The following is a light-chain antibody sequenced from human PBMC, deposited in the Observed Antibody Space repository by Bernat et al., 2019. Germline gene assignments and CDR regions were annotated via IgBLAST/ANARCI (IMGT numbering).Light chain of an antibody. CDR3: QQYNFYSS. CDR1: QAINSW. J-gene: IGKJ4*01. Sequence: DIQMTQSPSTLSASVGDRVTITCRASQAINSWLAWYQQKPGKAPKLLIYKASSLEGGVPSRFSGSGSGTEFTLTISSLQPDDFATYYCQQYNFYSSFGGGTKVEIK. V-gene: IGKV1-5*03. CDR2: KAS.